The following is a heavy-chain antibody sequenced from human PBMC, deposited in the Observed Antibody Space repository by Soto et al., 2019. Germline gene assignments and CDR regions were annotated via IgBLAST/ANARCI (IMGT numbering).Heavy chain of an antibody. CDR2: ISGSGGST. J-gene: IGHJ6*02. CDR1: GFTFSSYA. D-gene: IGHD3-9*01. CDR3: AKAFDSWPYGMDV. V-gene: IGHV3-23*01. Sequence: GGSLRLSCAASGFTFSSYAMSWVRQAPGKGLEWVSAISGSGGSTYYADSVKGRFTISRGNSKNTLYLQMNSLRAEDTAVYYCAKAFDSWPYGMDVWGQGTTVTVSS.